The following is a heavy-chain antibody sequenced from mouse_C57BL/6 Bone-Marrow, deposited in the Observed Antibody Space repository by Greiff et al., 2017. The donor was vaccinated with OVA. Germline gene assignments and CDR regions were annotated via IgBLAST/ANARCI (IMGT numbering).Heavy chain of an antibody. CDR3: ARNFLLGPQYYFDY. CDR1: GFSLTSYG. CDR2: IWSGGST. D-gene: IGHD4-1*01. Sequence: VHLVESGPGLVQPSQSLSITCTVSGFSLTSYGVHWVRQSPGKGLEWLGVIWSGGSTDYNAAFISRLSISKDNSKSQVFFKMNSLQADDTAIYYCARNFLLGPQYYFDYWGQGTTLTVSS. V-gene: IGHV2-2*01. J-gene: IGHJ2*01.